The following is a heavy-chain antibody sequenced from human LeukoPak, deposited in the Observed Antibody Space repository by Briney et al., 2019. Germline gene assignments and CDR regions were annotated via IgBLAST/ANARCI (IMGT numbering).Heavy chain of an antibody. CDR2: MSSSDDGR. Sequence: QPGGSLRLSCAASGFTFSNAWMSWVRQAPGKGLEWVSAMSSSDDGRYYAASVRGRFTISRDTSRSTLYLQMNSLRAEDAAVYYCAKEHDLWHEEGNWFDPWGQGTLVTVSS. D-gene: IGHD3-3*01. V-gene: IGHV3-23*01. J-gene: IGHJ5*02. CDR1: GFTFSNAW. CDR3: AKEHDLWHEEGNWFDP.